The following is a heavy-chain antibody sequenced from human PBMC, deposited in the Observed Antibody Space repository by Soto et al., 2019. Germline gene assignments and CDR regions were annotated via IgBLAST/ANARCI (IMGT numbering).Heavy chain of an antibody. CDR1: GFSFSSFG. CDR3: AKGISMVRELVILLPYGFDV. Sequence: QVQLVESGGGVVQPGRSLRLSCAASGFSFSSFGMHWVRQAPGKGLEWVASISYDGDKKYSADSSQGRFTISRDNSKNTLYLQLLSLSAEDTAVYYCAKGISMVRELVILLPYGFDVWGQGTMVTVSS. CDR2: ISYDGDKK. J-gene: IGHJ3*01. D-gene: IGHD3-10*01. V-gene: IGHV3-30*18.